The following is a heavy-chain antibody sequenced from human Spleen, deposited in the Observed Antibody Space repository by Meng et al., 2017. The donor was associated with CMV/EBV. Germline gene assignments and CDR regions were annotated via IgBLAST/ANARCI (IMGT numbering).Heavy chain of an antibody. CDR1: GFTFSSYG. CDR2: IWYDGSNK. J-gene: IGHJ6*02. D-gene: IGHD2/OR15-2a*01. CDR3: AKGGNSEYGMDV. Sequence: GGSLRLSCAASGFTFSSYGMHWVRQAPGKGLEWVAVIWYDGSNKYCADSVKGRFTISRDNSKNTVYVQMNSLRVEDTAVYYCAKGGNSEYGMDVWGQGTTVTVSS. V-gene: IGHV3-33*06.